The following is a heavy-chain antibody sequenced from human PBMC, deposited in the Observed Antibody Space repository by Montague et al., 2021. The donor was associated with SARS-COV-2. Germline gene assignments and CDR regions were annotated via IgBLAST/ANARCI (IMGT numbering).Heavy chain of an antibody. CDR3: ARDIAVAGLFDY. D-gene: IGHD6-19*01. CDR2: SGST. V-gene: IGHV4-61*02. Sequence: SGSTHYNPSLKSRVTISVDTSKNQFSLKLSSVTAADTAVYYCARDIAVAGLFDYWGQGTLVTVSS. J-gene: IGHJ4*02.